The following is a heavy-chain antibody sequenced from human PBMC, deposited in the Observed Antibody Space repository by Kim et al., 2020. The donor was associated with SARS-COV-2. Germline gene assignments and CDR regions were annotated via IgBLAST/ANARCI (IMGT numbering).Heavy chain of an antibody. Sequence: GGSLRLSCAASGFTFSSYAMSWVRQAPGKGLEWVSAISGSGGSTYYADSVKGRFTISRDNSKNTLYLQMNSLRAEDTAVYYCAKVAGTYYYDSSGYYLDYWGQGTLVTVSS. V-gene: IGHV3-23*01. D-gene: IGHD3-22*01. CDR1: GFTFSSYA. J-gene: IGHJ4*02. CDR2: ISGSGGST. CDR3: AKVAGTYYYDSSGYYLDY.